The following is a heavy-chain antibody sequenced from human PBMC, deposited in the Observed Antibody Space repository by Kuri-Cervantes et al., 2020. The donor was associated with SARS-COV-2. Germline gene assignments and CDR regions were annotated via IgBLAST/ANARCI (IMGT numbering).Heavy chain of an antibody. CDR1: GYSISSGYY. CDR3: ARKRTTVTTFWFDP. CDR2: IYHSGST. V-gene: IGHV4-38-2*02. Sequence: SETLSLTCTVSGYSISSGYYWGWIRQPPGKGLEWIGSIYHSGSTYYNPSLKSRVTISVDTSKSQFSLKLSSVTAADTAVYYCARKRTTVTTFWFDPWGQGTLVTVSS. D-gene: IGHD4-17*01. J-gene: IGHJ5*02.